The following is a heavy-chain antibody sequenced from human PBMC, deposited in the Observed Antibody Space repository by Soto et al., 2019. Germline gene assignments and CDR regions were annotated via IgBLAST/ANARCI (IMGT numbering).Heavy chain of an antibody. D-gene: IGHD1-26*01. Sequence: SETLSLTSAVSGYSISSINWWGWIRQPPGKGLEWIGYIYYSGTTYYNPSLKSRVTMSVDTSKNQFSLKLTSVTAGDTAVYYCARREIQGPIDYWGQGTLVTVSS. V-gene: IGHV4-28*01. CDR1: GYSISSINW. J-gene: IGHJ4*02. CDR2: IYYSGTT. CDR3: ARREIQGPIDY.